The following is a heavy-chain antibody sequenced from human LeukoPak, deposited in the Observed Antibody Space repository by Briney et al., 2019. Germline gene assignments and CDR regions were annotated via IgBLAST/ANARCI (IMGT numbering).Heavy chain of an antibody. Sequence: GASVKVSCKASGYTFTSYGISWVRQAPGQGLEWMGWISAYNGNTKYAQMVQDRVTMTTDTSTSTAYMELRSLRSDDTAGYYCARDSPPNYSDSSGYYSDAFDIWGQGTMVTVSS. D-gene: IGHD3-22*01. CDR3: ARDSPPNYSDSSGYYSDAFDI. CDR1: GYTFTSYG. CDR2: ISAYNGNT. V-gene: IGHV1-18*01. J-gene: IGHJ3*02.